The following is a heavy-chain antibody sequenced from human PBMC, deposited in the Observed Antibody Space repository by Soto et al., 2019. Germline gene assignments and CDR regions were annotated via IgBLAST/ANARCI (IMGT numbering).Heavy chain of an antibody. D-gene: IGHD2-8*01. CDR1: GYTFTTYW. Sequence: GESLKISCKGSGYTFTTYWIAWVRQTPGKGLEWMGIIYPDDSDTRYSPSFQDQVTMSADKSIATAYLQWSSLKASDTAMYYCARHVRDEDSVRYFDYWGQGTLVTVSS. CDR2: IYPDDSDT. V-gene: IGHV5-51*01. CDR3: ARHVRDEDSVRYFDY. J-gene: IGHJ4*02.